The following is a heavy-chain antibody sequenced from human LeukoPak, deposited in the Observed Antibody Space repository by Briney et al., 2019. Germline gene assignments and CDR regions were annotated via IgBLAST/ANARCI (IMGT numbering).Heavy chain of an antibody. J-gene: IGHJ3*02. CDR1: GGSFSGYY. Sequence: SETLSLTCAVYGGSFSGYYWSWIRHPPEKGLEWIGEINHSGSTNYNPSPKSRVTISVDTSKNQSSLKLSSVTAADTAVYYCARGRTIGGYCSGGSCYTGGAFDIWGQGTMVTVSS. V-gene: IGHV4-34*01. D-gene: IGHD2-15*01. CDR2: INHSGST. CDR3: ARGRTIGGYCSGGSCYTGGAFDI.